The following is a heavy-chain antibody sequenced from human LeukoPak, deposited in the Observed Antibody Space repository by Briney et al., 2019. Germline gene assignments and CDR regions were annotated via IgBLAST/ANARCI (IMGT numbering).Heavy chain of an antibody. CDR3: ARARSGWYGKYFQH. CDR2: INHSGST. V-gene: IGHV4-34*01. D-gene: IGHD6-19*01. Sequence: PSETLSLTCAVYGGSFSSYYWSWIRQPPGKGLEWIGEINHSGSTNYNPSLKSRVTISVDTSKNQFSLKLSSVTAADTAVYYCARARSGWYGKYFQHWGQGTLVTVSS. CDR1: GGSFSSYY. J-gene: IGHJ1*01.